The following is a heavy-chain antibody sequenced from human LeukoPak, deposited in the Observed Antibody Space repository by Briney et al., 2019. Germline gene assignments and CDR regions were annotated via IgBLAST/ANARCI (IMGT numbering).Heavy chain of an antibody. CDR2: ISGSGGST. Sequence: GGSLRLSCAASGFTVSSNYMSWVRQAPGKGLEWVSAISGSGGSTYYADSVKGRFTISRDNSKNTLYLQMNSLRAEDTAVYYCAKGPAAPSGYFDYWGQGTLVTVSS. D-gene: IGHD2-2*01. J-gene: IGHJ4*02. CDR1: GFTVSSNY. V-gene: IGHV3-23*01. CDR3: AKGPAAPSGYFDY.